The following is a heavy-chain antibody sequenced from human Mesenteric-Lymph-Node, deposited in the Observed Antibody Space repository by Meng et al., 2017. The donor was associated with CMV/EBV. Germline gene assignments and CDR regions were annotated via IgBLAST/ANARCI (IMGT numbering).Heavy chain of an antibody. CDR1: GFTFSSYA. V-gene: IGHV3-23*01. J-gene: IGHJ6*02. Sequence: GGSLRLSCAVSGFTFSSYAMSWVRQAPGKGLEWVSAISGSGDNTYYADSVKGRFTISRDNAKNSLYLQMNSLRAEDTAVYYCARGLYDYDFWSGYFFDYYGMDVWGQGTTVTVSS. CDR3: ARGLYDYDFWSGYFFDYYGMDV. D-gene: IGHD3-3*01. CDR2: ISGSGDNT.